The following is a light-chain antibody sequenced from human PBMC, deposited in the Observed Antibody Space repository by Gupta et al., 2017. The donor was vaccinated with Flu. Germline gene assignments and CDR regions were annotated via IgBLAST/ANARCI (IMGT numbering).Light chain of an antibody. V-gene: IGKV4-1*01. CDR2: WSS. Sequence: DIVMTQTPVSLAVSLGERATINCKSSQSVLYSSNNRNYLAWFQQKPGQPPKLLIYWSSTRESGVPDRFSGSGSGTDFTLTISSLQAEDVAVYYCHQYYSIPWTFGPGTKVEIK. J-gene: IGKJ1*01. CDR3: HQYYSIPWT. CDR1: QSVLYSSNNRNY.